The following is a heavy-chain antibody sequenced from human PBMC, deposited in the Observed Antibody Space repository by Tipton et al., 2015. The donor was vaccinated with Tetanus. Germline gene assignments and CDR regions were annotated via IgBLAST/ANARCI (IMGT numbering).Heavy chain of an antibody. J-gene: IGHJ3*01. CDR1: GDSMTKYY. Sequence: TLSLTCTVSGDSMTKYYWSWVRQPPGKGLERISYIFHSGSTNYNPSLKSRVTISMDTSKNQISLKLSSVTAADTAVYFCARRSYCSSARCFDAFDLWGPGTRVTVSS. D-gene: IGHD3-16*02. CDR2: IFHSGST. V-gene: IGHV4-59*01. CDR3: ARRSYCSSARCFDAFDL.